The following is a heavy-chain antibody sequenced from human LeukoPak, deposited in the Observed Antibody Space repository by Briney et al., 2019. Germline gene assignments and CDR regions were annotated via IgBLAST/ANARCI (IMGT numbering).Heavy chain of an antibody. J-gene: IGHJ4*02. CDR2: ISAYNGNT. D-gene: IGHD2-15*01. CDR3: ARVDCSGGSCYLGDY. CDR1: GYTFTSYG. Sequence: ASVKVSCTASGYTFTSYGISWVRQAPGQGLEWMGWISAYNGNTNYAQKLQGRVTMTTDTSTSTAYMELRSLRSDDTAVYYCARVDCSGGSCYLGDYWGQGTLVTVSS. V-gene: IGHV1-18*04.